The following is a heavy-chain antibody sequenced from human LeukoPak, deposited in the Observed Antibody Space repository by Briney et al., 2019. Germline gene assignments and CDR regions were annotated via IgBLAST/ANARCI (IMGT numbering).Heavy chain of an antibody. J-gene: IGHJ4*02. D-gene: IGHD6-6*01. V-gene: IGHV5-10-1*01. CDR2: IDPSDSYT. CDR3: ARHTSSSLH. CDR1: GYNFNSHW. Sequence: GESLRISCKGSGYNFNSHWISWVRQMPGKGLEWMGRIDPSDSYTNYSPSFQGHVTISTDTSISTAYLQWSSLKASDTAIYYCARHTSSSLHWGQGTLVTVSS.